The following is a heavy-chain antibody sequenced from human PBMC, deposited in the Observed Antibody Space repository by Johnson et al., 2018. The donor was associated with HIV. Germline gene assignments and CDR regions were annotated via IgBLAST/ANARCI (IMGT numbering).Heavy chain of an antibody. CDR2: ITSSGSTI. CDR3: ARERNYGTHAAFDI. Sequence: QVQLVESGGGVVQPGRSLRLSCAASGFTFSDYYMSWIRQAPGKGLEWVSYITSSGSTIYYADSVKGRFTISRDNAKNSLYLQMNSLIAEDTAVYYCARERNYGTHAAFDIWGQGTMVTVSS. D-gene: IGHD1-7*01. V-gene: IGHV3-11*04. J-gene: IGHJ3*02. CDR1: GFTFSDYY.